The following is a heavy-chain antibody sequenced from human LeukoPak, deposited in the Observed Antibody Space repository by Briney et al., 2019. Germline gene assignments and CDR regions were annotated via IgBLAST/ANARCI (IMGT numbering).Heavy chain of an antibody. D-gene: IGHD6-13*01. CDR3: ARAPVRVAAVGKYFDF. V-gene: IGHV4-34*01. Sequence: SSETLSLTCAVYGGSFSNYYWSWIRQPPGKGLEWIGEINHSGSTNYNPLLKSRLPISVDTSQKQFSLKLSSVSAADTAVYYCARAPVRVAAVGKYFDFWGQGTLVIVSS. CDR1: GGSFSNYY. J-gene: IGHJ4*02. CDR2: INHSGST.